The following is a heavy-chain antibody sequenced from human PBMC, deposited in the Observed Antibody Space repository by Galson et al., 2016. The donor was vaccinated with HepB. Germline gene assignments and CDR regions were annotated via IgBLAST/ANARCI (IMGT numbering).Heavy chain of an antibody. CDR2: ISGSGANT. V-gene: IGHV3-23*01. D-gene: IGHD6-13*01. CDR1: GFTFSSYA. J-gene: IGHJ4*02. Sequence: SLRLSCAASGFTFSSYAMTWVRQAPGKGLEWVSGISGSGANTYYANAVKGRFTISRDNSNNTLYLQVNSLRAEDTALYFCARYSNSWAPFDYWGQGSLVTGSS. CDR3: ARYSNSWAPFDY.